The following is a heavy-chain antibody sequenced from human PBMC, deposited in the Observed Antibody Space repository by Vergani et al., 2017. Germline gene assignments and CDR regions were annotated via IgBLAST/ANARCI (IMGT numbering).Heavy chain of an antibody. J-gene: IGHJ4*02. CDR1: GYTFTSYD. V-gene: IGHV1-8*01. Sequence: QVQLVQSGAEVKKPGASVKVSCKASGYTFTSYDINWVRQATGQGLEWMGWMNPNSGNTNYAQKLQGRVTMTRDTSISTAYMELSRLRSDDTAVYYCAREVIGTYYGGNPIDYWGQGTLVTVAS. CDR2: MNPNSGNT. CDR3: AREVIGTYYGGNPIDY. D-gene: IGHD4-23*01.